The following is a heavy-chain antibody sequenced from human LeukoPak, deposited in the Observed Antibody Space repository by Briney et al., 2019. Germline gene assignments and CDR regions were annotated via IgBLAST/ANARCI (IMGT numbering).Heavy chain of an antibody. D-gene: IGHD2-15*01. CDR2: IYHSGST. CDR3: ARRGYCSGGSCQKGSWFDP. Sequence: SETLSLTCTVSGYSISSGYYWGWIRPPPGKGLEWIGSIYHSGSTYYNPSLKSRVTISVDTSKNQFSLKLSSVTAADTAVYYCARRGYCSGGSCQKGSWFDPWGQGTLVTVSS. V-gene: IGHV4-38-2*02. J-gene: IGHJ5*02. CDR1: GYSISSGYY.